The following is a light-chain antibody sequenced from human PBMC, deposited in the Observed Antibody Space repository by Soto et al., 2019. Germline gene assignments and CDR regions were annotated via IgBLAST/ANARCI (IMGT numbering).Light chain of an antibody. V-gene: IGKV2-28*01. CDR3: MQSTQLHPT. J-gene: IGKJ5*01. Sequence: IVMTQSPLSLPVSPGEPASISCRSSQSLLHSNGYNYLDWYLHKPGQSPQLLIYLGSDRASGVPDRFSGSGSGTDFTLEISRVETDDVGIYYCMQSTQLHPTFGQGTRLEIK. CDR2: LGS. CDR1: QSLLHSNGYNY.